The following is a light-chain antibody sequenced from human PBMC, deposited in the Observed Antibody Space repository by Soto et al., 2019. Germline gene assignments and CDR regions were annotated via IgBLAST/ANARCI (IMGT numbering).Light chain of an antibody. Sequence: IVWSLSPCTLSLSHRERATLSCSSSQSVSSSYLAWYQQKPGQAPRLLIHDTSTRATGIPDRFSGSGSGTDFTLTISSLEPEDFAVYYCQQRSNWPPFTFGQGARLE. CDR2: DTS. CDR1: QSVSSSY. CDR3: QQRSNWPPFT. J-gene: IGKJ5*01. V-gene: IGKV3D-20*02.